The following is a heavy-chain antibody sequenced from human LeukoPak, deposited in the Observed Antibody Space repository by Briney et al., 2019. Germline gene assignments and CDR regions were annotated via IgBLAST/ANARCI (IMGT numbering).Heavy chain of an antibody. CDR3: ARGPIYLWLYYGIDV. CDR2: IRSKAYGGTT. Sequence: RGGCLRLSCSGSGFTFGDHAMSWVRQAPGKGLEWVCFIRSKAYGGTTEYAASVRGRFSISRDDSKNIAYLQRSSLETEDTAVYFCARGPIYLWLYYGIDVWGQGNTVTVSS. D-gene: IGHD5-18*01. J-gene: IGHJ6*02. CDR1: GFTFGDHA. V-gene: IGHV3-49*04.